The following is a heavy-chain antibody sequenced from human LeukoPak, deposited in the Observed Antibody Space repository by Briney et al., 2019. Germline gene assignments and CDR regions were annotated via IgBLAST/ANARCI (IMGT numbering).Heavy chain of an antibody. J-gene: IGHJ4*02. Sequence: SETLSLTCAVYGGSFSGYYWSWIRQPPGKGLEWIGEINHSGSTNYNPSLKSRVTISVDTSKNQFSLDLGSVTAADTAVYYCVRDRELNYWGQGTLVTVSS. CDR1: GGSFSGYY. D-gene: IGHD3-10*01. CDR3: VRDRELNY. CDR2: INHSGST. V-gene: IGHV4-34*01.